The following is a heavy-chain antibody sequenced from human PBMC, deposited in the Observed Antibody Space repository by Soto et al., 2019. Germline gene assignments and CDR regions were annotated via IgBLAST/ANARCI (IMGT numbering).Heavy chain of an antibody. D-gene: IGHD6-6*01. CDR3: ARDRAARANDAFDI. CDR2: IYYSGST. Sequence: PSETLSLTCTVSGGSVSSGSYYWSWIRQPPGKGLEWIGYIYYSGSTNYNPSLKSRVTISVDTSKNQFSLKLSSVTAADTAVYYCARDRAARANDAFDIWGQGTMVTVSS. V-gene: IGHV4-61*01. J-gene: IGHJ3*02. CDR1: GGSVSSGSYY.